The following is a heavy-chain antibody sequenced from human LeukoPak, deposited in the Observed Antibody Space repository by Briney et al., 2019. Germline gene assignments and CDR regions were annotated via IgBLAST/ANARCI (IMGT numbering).Heavy chain of an antibody. J-gene: IGHJ4*02. CDR3: AKAHDSVVVLDY. V-gene: IGHV3-23*01. D-gene: IGHD2-2*01. CDR1: GFTFSKYA. CDR2: ISGSGATT. Sequence: PGGSLRLSCAASGFTFSKYAMSWVRQAPGKGLEWVAPISGSGATTYYADSVKGRFTISRDNSKNMLYLQMNSLTAVDTAIYYCAKAHDSVVVLDYWGLGTLVTVSS.